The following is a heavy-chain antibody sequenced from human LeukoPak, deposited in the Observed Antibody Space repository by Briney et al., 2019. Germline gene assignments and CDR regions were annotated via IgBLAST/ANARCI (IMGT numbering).Heavy chain of an antibody. Sequence: AASVKVSCKASGYTFTSYDINWVRQATGQGLEWMGWMNPNSGNTGYAQKFQGRVTITRNTSISTAYMELSSLRSEDTAVYYCARGPSDTAMEWDYYYYMDVWGKGTTVTVSS. CDR2: MNPNSGNT. V-gene: IGHV1-8*03. D-gene: IGHD5-18*01. CDR3: ARGPSDTAMEWDYYYYMDV. CDR1: GYTFTSYD. J-gene: IGHJ6*03.